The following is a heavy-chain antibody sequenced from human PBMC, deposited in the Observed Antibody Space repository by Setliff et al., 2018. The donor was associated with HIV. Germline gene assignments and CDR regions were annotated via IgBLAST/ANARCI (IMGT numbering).Heavy chain of an antibody. CDR1: GGSINSYY. Sequence: SETLSLTCTVSGGSINSYYWSWIRQPAGKGLEWIGRIYTSGSTNYNPSLKSRVTMSVDTSKKQSTLKLNSVTAADTAVYYCARDIGRYYYYMDVWGKGTTVTVSS. D-gene: IGHD1-20*01. CDR3: ARDIGRYYYYMDV. CDR2: IYTSGST. J-gene: IGHJ6*03. V-gene: IGHV4-4*07.